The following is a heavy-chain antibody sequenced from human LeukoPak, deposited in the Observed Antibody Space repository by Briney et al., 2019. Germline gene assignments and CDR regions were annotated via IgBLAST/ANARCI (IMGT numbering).Heavy chain of an antibody. J-gene: IGHJ6*02. CDR2: IKEDGSEK. V-gene: IGHV3-7*01. Sequence: GGSLRLSCAASGFTFSTYWMSWVRQAPGKGLEWVANIKEDGSEKNYVDSVKGRFTISRDNAKNSLYLQMNSLRAEDTAVYYCAREWSYCSGGSCYSGGYYGMDVWGQGTTVTVSS. CDR3: AREWSYCSGGSCYSGGYYGMDV. D-gene: IGHD2-15*01. CDR1: GFTFSTYW.